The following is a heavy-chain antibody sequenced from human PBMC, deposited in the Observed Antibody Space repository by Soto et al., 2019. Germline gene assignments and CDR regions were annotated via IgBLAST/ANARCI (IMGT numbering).Heavy chain of an antibody. Sequence: PGGSLRLSCAASGFTFSSYGMHWVRQAPGKGLEWVAVISYDGSNKYYADSVKGRFTISRDNSKNTLYLQMNSLRAEDTAVYYCAKDPMTTVSGLDYWGQGTLVTVSS. CDR1: GFTFSSYG. V-gene: IGHV3-30*18. J-gene: IGHJ4*02. D-gene: IGHD4-17*01. CDR3: AKDPMTTVSGLDY. CDR2: ISYDGSNK.